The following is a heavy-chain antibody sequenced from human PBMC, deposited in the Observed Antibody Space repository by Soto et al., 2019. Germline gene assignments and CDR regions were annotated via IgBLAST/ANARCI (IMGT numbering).Heavy chain of an antibody. J-gene: IGHJ4*02. CDR3: ARGRITMVRGQPTQVYDY. D-gene: IGHD3-10*01. CDR2: ISAYNGNT. Sequence: GASVKVSCKASGYTFTSYGISWVRQAPGQGLEWMGWISAYNGNTNYAQKLQGRVTMTTDTSTSTAYMELRSLRSDDTAVYYCARGRITMVRGQPTQVYDYWGQGTLVTV. V-gene: IGHV1-18*01. CDR1: GYTFTSYG.